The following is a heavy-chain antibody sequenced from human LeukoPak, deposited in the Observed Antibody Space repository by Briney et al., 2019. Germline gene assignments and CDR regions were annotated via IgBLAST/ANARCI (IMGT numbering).Heavy chain of an antibody. V-gene: IGHV1-8*01. CDR1: GYTFTSYD. J-gene: IGHJ4*02. D-gene: IGHD1-26*01. CDR2: MNPNSGNT. CDR3: ARGDGSYYTY. Sequence: PRASVTVSCRASGYTFTSYDINWVRQAPGQGLEWMGWMNPNSGNTGYAQKFQGRVTMTRNTSISTAYMELSSLRSEDTAAYYCARGDGSYYTYWRQGTLVTVSS.